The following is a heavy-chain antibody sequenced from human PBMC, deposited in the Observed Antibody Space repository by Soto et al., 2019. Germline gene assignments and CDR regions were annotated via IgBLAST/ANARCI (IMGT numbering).Heavy chain of an antibody. CDR1: GGSISSYY. CDR3: ARHGEADVLVPAATHYYGMDV. D-gene: IGHD2-2*01. Sequence: KPSETLSLTCTVSGGSISSYYWSWIRQPPGKGLEWIGYIYYSGSTNYNPSLKSRVTISVDTSKNQFSLKLSSVTAADTAVYYCARHGEADVLVPAATHYYGMDVWGQGTTVTVSS. CDR2: IYYSGST. V-gene: IGHV4-59*01. J-gene: IGHJ6*02.